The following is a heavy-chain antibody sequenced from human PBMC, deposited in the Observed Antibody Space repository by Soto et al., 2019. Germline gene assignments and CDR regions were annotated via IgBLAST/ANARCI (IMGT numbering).Heavy chain of an antibody. J-gene: IGHJ5*01. V-gene: IGHV4-4*02. CDR1: GASRSDSNW. CDR3: SRYLVRGVIAHSHS. Sequence: SENVYRRCAVSGASRSDSNWWSWGRHPPWKGLDWIGEIYHYWTTNYNPSLKSRFTIFISNSNNQFSRNSTSVTASDTAVYYWSRYLVRGVIAHSHSWGDRTPVSVSS. D-gene: IGHD3-10*01. CDR2: IYHYWTT.